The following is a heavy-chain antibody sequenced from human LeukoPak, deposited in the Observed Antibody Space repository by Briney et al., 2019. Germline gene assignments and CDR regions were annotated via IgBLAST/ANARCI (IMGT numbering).Heavy chain of an antibody. J-gene: IGHJ4*02. Sequence: SVKVSCKASGDTFSSYAFSWVRQAPGQGLEWMGAIIPMSGTTHYAQNFQGRVTITSDESTRTVYLEVTSLRSEDTALYYCARSNNVFFAEDHWGQGTLVTVSS. CDR1: GDTFSSYA. CDR2: IIPMSGTT. D-gene: IGHD1/OR15-1a*01. V-gene: IGHV1-69*13. CDR3: ARSNNVFFAEDH.